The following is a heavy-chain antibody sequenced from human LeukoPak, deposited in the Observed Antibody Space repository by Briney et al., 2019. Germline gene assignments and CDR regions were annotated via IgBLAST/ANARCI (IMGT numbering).Heavy chain of an antibody. CDR1: GYXFXSYD. Sequence: VKVSCKAXGYXFXSYDFNWLRQAPGQGLEWMGGIIPIFATANYAQKFQGRVTITADESTSTAYMELSSLRSEDTAVYYCARGPITTRSHFDYWGQGTLVTVSS. V-gene: IGHV1-69*13. CDR3: ARGPITTRSHFDY. D-gene: IGHD3-22*01. J-gene: IGHJ4*02. CDR2: IIPIFATA.